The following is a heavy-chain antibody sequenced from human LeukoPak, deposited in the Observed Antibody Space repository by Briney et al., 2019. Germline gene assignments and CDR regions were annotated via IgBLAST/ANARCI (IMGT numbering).Heavy chain of an antibody. CDR2: INPNSGGT. CDR3: ARDPGERYLDWLTEANWFDP. J-gene: IGHJ5*02. CDR1: GYTFTGYY. V-gene: IGHV1-2*06. D-gene: IGHD3-9*01. Sequence: ASVKVSCKASGYTFTGYYMHWVRQAPGQGLEWMGRINPNSGGTNYAQKFQGRVTMTRDTSISTAYMELSRLRSDDTAVYYCARDPGERYLDWLTEANWFDPWGQGTLVTVSS.